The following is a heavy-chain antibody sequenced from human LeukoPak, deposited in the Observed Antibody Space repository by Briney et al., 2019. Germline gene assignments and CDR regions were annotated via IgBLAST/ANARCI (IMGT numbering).Heavy chain of an antibody. V-gene: IGHV7-4-1*02. CDR2: INTNTGNP. Sequence: ASVKVSCKASGYTFTSYGISWVRQAPGQGLEWMGWINTNTGNPTYAQGFTGRFVFSLDTSVSTAYLQISSLKAEDTAVYYCARGYSYASPSEAYYFDYWGQGTLVTVSS. CDR1: GYTFTSYG. D-gene: IGHD5-18*01. J-gene: IGHJ4*02. CDR3: ARGYSYASPSEAYYFDY.